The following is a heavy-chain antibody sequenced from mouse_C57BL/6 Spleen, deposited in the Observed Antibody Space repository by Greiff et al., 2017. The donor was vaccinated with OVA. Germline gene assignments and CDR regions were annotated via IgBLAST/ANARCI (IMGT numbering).Heavy chain of an antibody. CDR1: GYAFSSYW. CDR3: AREGTRNYDYAMDY. V-gene: IGHV1-80*01. D-gene: IGHD2-5*01. Sequence: VQLQQSGAELVKPGASVKISCKASGYAFSSYWMNWVKQRPGKGLEWIGQIYPGDGDTNYNGKFKGKATLTADKSSSTAYMQLSSLTSEDSAVYFCAREGTRNYDYAMDYWGQGTSVTVSS. J-gene: IGHJ4*01. CDR2: IYPGDGDT.